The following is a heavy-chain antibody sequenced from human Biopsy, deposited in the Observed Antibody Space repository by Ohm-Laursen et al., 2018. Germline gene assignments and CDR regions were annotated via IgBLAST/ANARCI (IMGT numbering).Heavy chain of an antibody. J-gene: IGHJ6*02. CDR2: ISGSAGIT. Sequence: GSLRLSCTASGFTFSNYAMSWVRQAPGKGLEWVSAISGSAGITNYADSVKGRFTISGDNSKNTLYLQLNSLRAEDTALYYCAKINPSSIYYYYGMDVWGQGTTVTVSS. CDR1: GFTFSNYA. CDR3: AKINPSSIYYYYGMDV. D-gene: IGHD6-6*01. V-gene: IGHV3-23*01.